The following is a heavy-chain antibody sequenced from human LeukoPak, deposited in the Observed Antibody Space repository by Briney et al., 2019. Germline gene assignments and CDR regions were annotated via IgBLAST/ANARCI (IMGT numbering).Heavy chain of an antibody. CDR2: TGDSGGGT. CDR3: ARGLGTYYPYYFDY. CDR1: GFTFSSSA. Sequence: GGSLRLSCAASGFTFSSSAMGWVRQAPGKGLEWVSVTGDSGGGTYYADSVRGRFTISRDNSDNTLYLQINSLRADDTAVYYCARGLGTYYPYYFDYWGQGTLVTVSS. V-gene: IGHV3-23*01. D-gene: IGHD3-22*01. J-gene: IGHJ4*02.